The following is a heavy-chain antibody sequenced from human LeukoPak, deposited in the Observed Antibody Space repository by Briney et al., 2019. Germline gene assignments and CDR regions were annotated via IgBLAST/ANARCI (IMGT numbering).Heavy chain of an antibody. CDR1: GFTFSSYG. Sequence: GRSLRLSCAASGFTFSSYGMHWVRQAPGKGLEWVAVIWYDGSNKYYADSVKGRYTISRDNSKNTLYLQMNSLRAEDTAVYYCARAVGPSAPDYGMDVWGQGTTVTVSS. CDR2: IWYDGSNK. CDR3: ARAVGPSAPDYGMDV. V-gene: IGHV3-33*01. J-gene: IGHJ6*02. D-gene: IGHD3-10*01.